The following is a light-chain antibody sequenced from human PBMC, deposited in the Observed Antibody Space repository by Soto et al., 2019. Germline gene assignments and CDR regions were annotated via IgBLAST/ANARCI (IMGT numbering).Light chain of an antibody. Sequence: QSALTQPRSESGSPGQSVTISCTVTSSDVGGYNYVSWYQQHPGKAPKLMLYDVSKRPSGVPGRFSGSKSGNTASLTISGLQAEDEADYYCCSYEGSYVFGTGTQLTVL. J-gene: IGLJ1*01. CDR2: DVS. CDR3: CSYEGSYV. V-gene: IGLV2-11*01. CDR1: SSDVGGYNY.